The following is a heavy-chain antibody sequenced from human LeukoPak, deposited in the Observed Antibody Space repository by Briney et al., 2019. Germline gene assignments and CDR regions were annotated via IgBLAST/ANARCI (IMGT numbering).Heavy chain of an antibody. D-gene: IGHD3-22*01. CDR3: ARDSKYYDSSGYYYGPDY. Sequence: GGSLRLSCVASGFTFDDYGMFWVRQTPGKGLEWVSAISWNSGIIAYADSVKGRFTIFRDNAKNSLYLQMNSLRAEDTAVYYCARDSKYYDSSGYYYGPDYWGQGTLVTVSS. CDR2: ISWNSGII. CDR1: GFTFDDYG. V-gene: IGHV3-9*01. J-gene: IGHJ4*02.